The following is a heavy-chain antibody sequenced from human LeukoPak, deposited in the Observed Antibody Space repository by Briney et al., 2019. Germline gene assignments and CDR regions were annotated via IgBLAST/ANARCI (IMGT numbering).Heavy chain of an antibody. CDR1: GFTFSSYA. J-gene: IGHJ4*02. V-gene: IGHV3-23*01. D-gene: IGHD4-17*01. CDR2: ISGSGGST. CDR3: AKDRTVLYYFDY. Sequence: PGRSLRLSCAASGFTFSSYAMSWVRQAPGKGLEWVSGISGSGGSTYYADSVKGRFTISRDNSKNTLYLQMNSLRAEDTAVYYCAKDRTVLYYFDYWGQGTLVTVSS.